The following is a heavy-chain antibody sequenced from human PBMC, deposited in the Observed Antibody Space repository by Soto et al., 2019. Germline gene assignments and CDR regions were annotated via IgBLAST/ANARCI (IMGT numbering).Heavy chain of an antibody. J-gene: IGHJ6*02. V-gene: IGHV3-23*01. CDR3: AKDDERYCSSSTCLYGMDV. Sequence: EVQLLESGGHMVQPGGSLRLSCATSGLSFNSYAMNWVRQAPGKGLEWVSSISGSGGSTYYADSVKGRFTISRDNSKNTLVLQMNSLRADDTAVYYCAKDDERYCSSSTCLYGMDVWGQGTTVTVSS. CDR2: ISGSGGST. D-gene: IGHD2-2*01. CDR1: GLSFNSYA.